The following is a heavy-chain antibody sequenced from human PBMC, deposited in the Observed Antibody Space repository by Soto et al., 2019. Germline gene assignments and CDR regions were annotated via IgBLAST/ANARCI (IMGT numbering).Heavy chain of an antibody. CDR1: GFNFAGYA. D-gene: IGHD2-15*01. CDR3: AKVVVQATQPRYYFYGMEV. J-gene: IGHJ6*04. Sequence: GWSLRLSCAASGFNFAGYAMHLVRQIPGKGLEWGSWISWDGGRIGYAASVKGRFTISRDNAKKSLFLQMNSLRPEDTALYYCAKVVVQATQPRYYFYGMEVWGEGTTVTVSS. V-gene: IGHV3-9*01. CDR2: ISWDGGRI.